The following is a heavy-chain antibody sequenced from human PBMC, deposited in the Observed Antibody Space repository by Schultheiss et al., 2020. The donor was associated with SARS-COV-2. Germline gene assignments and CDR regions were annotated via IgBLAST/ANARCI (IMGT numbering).Heavy chain of an antibody. CDR1: GGTFSSYA. Sequence: ASVKVSCKASGGTFSSYAISWVRQAPGQGLEWMGWISAYNANTIYAQKLQGRVTMTTDTSTSTAYMELRSLRSDDTAVYYCARDLTVTTHNWFDPWGQGTLVTVSS. D-gene: IGHD4-17*01. CDR2: ISAYNANT. J-gene: IGHJ5*02. V-gene: IGHV1-18*01. CDR3: ARDLTVTTHNWFDP.